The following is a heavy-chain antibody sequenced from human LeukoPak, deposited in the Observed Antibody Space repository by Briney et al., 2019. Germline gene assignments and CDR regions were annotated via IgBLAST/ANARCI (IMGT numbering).Heavy chain of an antibody. D-gene: IGHD3-10*01. J-gene: IGHJ3*02. CDR2: IKGKTDGGTT. V-gene: IGHV3-15*01. CDR1: GFTFSNAW. CDR3: TTVHYGGAFDI. Sequence: GGSLRLSCAASGFTFSNAWMSWVRQAPGKGLEWVGRIKGKTDGGTTDYAAPVKGRFTISRDDSKNTLYLQMNSLKTEHTAVYYCTTVHYGGAFDIWGQGTMVTVSS.